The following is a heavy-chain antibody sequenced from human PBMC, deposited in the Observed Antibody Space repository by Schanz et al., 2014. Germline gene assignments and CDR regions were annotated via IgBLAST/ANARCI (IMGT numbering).Heavy chain of an antibody. CDR2: ISGSGGST. J-gene: IGHJ4*02. CDR1: GFTFSSYA. CDR3: VRDSFFAFDY. Sequence: EEQLVASGGGLVQPGGSLRLSCAASGFTFSSYAMSWVRQAPGKGLEWVSAISGSGGSTYYADSVKGRFIMSRDNAKNSVFLQMNSLRAEDTAVYYCVRDSFFAFDYWGQGTLVTVSS. V-gene: IGHV3-23*04. D-gene: IGHD3-3*01.